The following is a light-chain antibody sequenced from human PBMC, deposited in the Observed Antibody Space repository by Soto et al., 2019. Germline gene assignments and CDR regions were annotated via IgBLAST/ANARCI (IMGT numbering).Light chain of an antibody. CDR1: QSIGLA. CDR3: QQRSNWIT. CDR2: DAS. J-gene: IGKJ5*01. Sequence: EIVLTQSPATLSLSPGERATLSCRASQSIGLAIAWYQHKPGQAPRLLIYDASNRATGTPARFSGSGSGTDFTLTISSLEPEDFAVYYCQQRSNWITVGQGTRLEIK. V-gene: IGKV3-11*01.